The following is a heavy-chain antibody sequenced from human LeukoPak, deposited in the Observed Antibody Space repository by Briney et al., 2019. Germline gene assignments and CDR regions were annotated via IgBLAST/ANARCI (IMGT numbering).Heavy chain of an antibody. CDR3: ARREGSGSYYVGAFDI. V-gene: IGHV5-51*01. D-gene: IGHD3-10*01. Sequence: GESLKISCKGSGYSFTSYWIGWVRQMPGKGLEWMGIIYPGDSDIRYSPSFQGQVTISVDKTISTAYLQWSSLKASDNAMYYCARREGSGSYYVGAFDIWGQGTMVTVSS. CDR1: GYSFTSYW. CDR2: IYPGDSDI. J-gene: IGHJ3*02.